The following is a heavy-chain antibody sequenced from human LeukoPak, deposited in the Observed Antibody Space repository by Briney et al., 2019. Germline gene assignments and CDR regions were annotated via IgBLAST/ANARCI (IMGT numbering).Heavy chain of an antibody. V-gene: IGHV1-69*13. CDR1: GGTFSSYA. CDR3: ASQWTVTTSRFDY. Sequence: SVKVSCKVSGGTFSSYAISWVRQAPGQGLEWMGGIIPIFGTANYAQKFQGRVTITADESTSTAYMELSSLRSEDTAVYYCASQWTVTTSRFDYWGQGTLVTVSS. CDR2: IIPIFGTA. J-gene: IGHJ4*02. D-gene: IGHD4-17*01.